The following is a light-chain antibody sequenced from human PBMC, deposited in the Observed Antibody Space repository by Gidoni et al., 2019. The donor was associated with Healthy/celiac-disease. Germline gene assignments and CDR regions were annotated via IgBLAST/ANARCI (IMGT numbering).Light chain of an antibody. J-gene: IGKJ4*01. CDR2: GAS. V-gene: IGKV3-20*01. CDR1: QSVSSSY. CDR3: QQYGSF. Sequence: EIVLTRSPGTLSLSPGERATLSCRASQSVSSSYLAWYQQKPGQAPRLLIYGASSRATGIPDRFSGSGSGTDFTLTISRLEPEDFAVYYCQQYGSFFGGGTKVEIK.